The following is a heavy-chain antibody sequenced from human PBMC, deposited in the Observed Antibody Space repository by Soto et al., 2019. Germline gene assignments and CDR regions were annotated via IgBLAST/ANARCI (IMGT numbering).Heavy chain of an antibody. J-gene: IGHJ4*02. CDR1: GDTFNSYV. CDR2: IITAFGTT. V-gene: IGHV1-69*01. CDR3: TRSYGYTFGGSLDN. Sequence: QVQLVQSGPEVKKPGSSVKVSCKASGDTFNSYVITWVRQAPGQGLEWLGGIITAFGTTRYAQNFQDRLTITADEAATTDPIELSSLTSDDTAMYYCTRSYGYTFGGSLDNWGQGTLVTVSS. D-gene: IGHD5-18*01.